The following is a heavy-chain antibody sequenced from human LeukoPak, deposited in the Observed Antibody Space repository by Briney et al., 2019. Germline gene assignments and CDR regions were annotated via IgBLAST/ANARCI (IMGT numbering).Heavy chain of an antibody. V-gene: IGHV3-11*01. J-gene: IGHJ5*02. CDR3: ARGGNWFDP. Sequence: GGSRSLSCAASGLTFSDRNMSWFGQAPGKGLEWIAYIGPTGSKTSYVESVKGRFIISRDNAENSLYLQMNSLRADDTAVYYCARGGNWFDPWGQGTLVTVSS. CDR2: IGPTGSKT. CDR1: GLTFSDRN. D-gene: IGHD3-16*01.